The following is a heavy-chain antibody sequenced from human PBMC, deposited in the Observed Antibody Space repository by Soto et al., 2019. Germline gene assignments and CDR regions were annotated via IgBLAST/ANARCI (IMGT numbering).Heavy chain of an antibody. CDR1: GYTFTSYS. CDR3: ARADSYYDSSGYYHAH. Sequence: ASVKVSCKASGYTFTSYSITWVRQAPGQGLEWMGWISVYNGNTNYAHKLQGRVTMTTDTSASTAFMELKSLRSDDTAVYYCARADSYYDSSGYYHAHWGQGTLVTVSS. J-gene: IGHJ4*02. V-gene: IGHV1-18*04. D-gene: IGHD3-22*01. CDR2: ISVYNGNT.